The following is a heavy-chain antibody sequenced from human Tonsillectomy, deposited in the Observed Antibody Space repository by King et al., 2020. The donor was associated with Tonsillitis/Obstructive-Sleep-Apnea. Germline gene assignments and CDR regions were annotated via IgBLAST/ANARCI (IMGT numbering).Heavy chain of an antibody. CDR2: IKQDGSEK. CDR3: ASETTVTALYWYFDL. Sequence: VQLVESGGGLVQPGGSLRLSCAASGFTFSSYWMSWVRQAPGKGLEWVANIKQDGSEKYYVDSVKGRFTISRDNAMNSLYLQMNSLRAEDTAVYYCASETTVTALYWYFDLWGRGTLVTVSS. V-gene: IGHV3-7*04. CDR1: GFTFSSYW. J-gene: IGHJ2*01. D-gene: IGHD4-17*01.